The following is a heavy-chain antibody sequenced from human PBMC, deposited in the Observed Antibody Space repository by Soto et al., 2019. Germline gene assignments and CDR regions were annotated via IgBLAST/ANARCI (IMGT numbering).Heavy chain of an antibody. CDR2: IYYSGST. J-gene: IGHJ6*02. Sequence: SETLSLTCVVSGGSVTSYHWSWIRQPPGKGLEWIGYIYYSGSTNYNPSLKSRVTISVDTSKNQFSLKLSSVTAADTAVYYCARGGLAMVWGGYYYYGMDVWGQGTTVTVSS. D-gene: IGHD3-10*01. CDR3: ARGGLAMVWGGYYYYGMDV. V-gene: IGHV4-59*02. CDR1: GGSVTSYH.